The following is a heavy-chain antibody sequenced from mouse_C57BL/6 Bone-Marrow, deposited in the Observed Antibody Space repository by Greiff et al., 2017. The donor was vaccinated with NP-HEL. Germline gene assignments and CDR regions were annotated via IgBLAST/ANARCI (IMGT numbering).Heavy chain of an antibody. Sequence: EVNLVESGGGLVKPGGSLKLSCAASGFTFSSYAMSWVRQTPEKRLEWVATISDGGSYTYYPDNVKGRFTISRDNAKNNLYLQMSHLKSEDTAMYYCAREDSNCHWYFDVWGTGTTVTVSS. V-gene: IGHV5-4*01. CDR3: AREDSNCHWYFDV. J-gene: IGHJ1*03. CDR2: ISDGGSYT. D-gene: IGHD2-5*01. CDR1: GFTFSSYA.